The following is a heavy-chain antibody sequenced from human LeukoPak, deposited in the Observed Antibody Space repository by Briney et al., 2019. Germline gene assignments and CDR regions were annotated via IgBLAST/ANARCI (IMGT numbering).Heavy chain of an antibody. D-gene: IGHD6-19*01. CDR3: AKKTYSSGWRVPIDS. CDR1: GFTFSSYA. J-gene: IGHJ4*02. CDR2: IHSVGST. V-gene: IGHV4-38-2*01. Sequence: PGGSLRLSCAASGFTFSSYAMSWVRQAPGKGLEWIGSIHSVGSTYYNPSLKSRVTVSVDTSKNQFSLNLSSVTAADTAVYYCAKKTYSSGWRVPIDSWGRGTLVTVSS.